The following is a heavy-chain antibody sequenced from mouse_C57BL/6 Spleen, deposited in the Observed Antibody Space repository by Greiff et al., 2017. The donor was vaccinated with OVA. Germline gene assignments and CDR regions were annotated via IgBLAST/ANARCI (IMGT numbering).Heavy chain of an antibody. CDR3: ARLDDGHFDY. V-gene: IGHV1-61*01. Sequence: QVHVQQSGAELVRPGSSVKLSCKASGYTFTSYWMDWVKQRPGQGLEWIGNIYPSDCEPHYNQKFKDKATLTVDKSSSTAYLQRSSLTSDDSAVYYCARLDDGHFDYWGQGTTLTVSS. D-gene: IGHD1-2*01. J-gene: IGHJ2*01. CDR2: IYPSDCEP. CDR1: GYTFTSYW.